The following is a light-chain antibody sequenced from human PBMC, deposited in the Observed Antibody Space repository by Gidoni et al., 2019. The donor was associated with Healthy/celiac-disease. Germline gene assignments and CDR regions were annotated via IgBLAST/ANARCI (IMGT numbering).Light chain of an antibody. V-gene: IGKV1-5*03. CDR3: QQGWT. J-gene: IGKJ1*01. CDR1: QSISSW. CDR2: KAS. Sequence: DIQMTQSPSTLSASVGDRVTITCRASQSISSWLAWYQQKPGKAPKLLIYKASSLESGVPSRFSGSGSGTEFTLTISSLQPDDFATYYCQQGWTFGQGTKVKSN.